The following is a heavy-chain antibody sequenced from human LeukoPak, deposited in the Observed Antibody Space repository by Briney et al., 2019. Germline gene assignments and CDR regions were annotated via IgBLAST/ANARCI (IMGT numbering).Heavy chain of an antibody. CDR2: INPNSGGT. Sequence: ASVKVSCKASGYTFTGYYMHWVRQAPGQGPEWMGWINPNSGGTNYAQKFQGRVTMTRDTSISTAYMELSRLRSDDTAVYYCARVWWELPYDAFDIWGQGTMVTVSS. CDR1: GYTFTGYY. CDR3: ARVWWELPYDAFDI. D-gene: IGHD1-26*01. J-gene: IGHJ3*02. V-gene: IGHV1-2*02.